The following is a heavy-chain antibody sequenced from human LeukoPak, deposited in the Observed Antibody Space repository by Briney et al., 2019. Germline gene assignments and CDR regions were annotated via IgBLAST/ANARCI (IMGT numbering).Heavy chain of an antibody. V-gene: IGHV4-34*01. CDR3: ARLVGATKHDYFYYYLDV. CDR2: FNHNGSA. Sequence: SETLSLTCAVYGGSFSGYYWTWIRQAPGKGLEGIGEFNHNGSANYISALNSRLTLSVDTSKDQFSLKLISVTAADTAVYFCARLVGATKHDYFYYYLDVWGKGTTVTVPS. CDR1: GGSFSGYY. D-gene: IGHD1-26*01. J-gene: IGHJ6*03.